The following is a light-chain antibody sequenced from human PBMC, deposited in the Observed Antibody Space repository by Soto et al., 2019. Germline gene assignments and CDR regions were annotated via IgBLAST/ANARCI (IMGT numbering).Light chain of an antibody. J-gene: IGKJ5*01. V-gene: IGKV3-20*01. CDR1: QSVNSNY. CDR3: QQYGTSPRIT. Sequence: EIVLTQSPGTLSLSPGERATLSCRASQSVNSNYLAWYQQKPGQAPRLLIYGASNSATGIPDRFSGSGSGTDFTLTISRLEPEDFAVYYCQQYGTSPRITFGQGTRLEAK. CDR2: GAS.